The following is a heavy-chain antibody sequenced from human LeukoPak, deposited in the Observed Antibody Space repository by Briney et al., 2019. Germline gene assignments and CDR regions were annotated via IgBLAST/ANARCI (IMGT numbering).Heavy chain of an antibody. CDR3: ARDPLGGIAAAGPFDY. J-gene: IGHJ4*02. V-gene: IGHV3-21*01. D-gene: IGHD6-13*01. CDR2: ISSSSSYI. CDR1: GFTFSSYS. Sequence: GGSLRLSCAASGFTFSSYSMNWVRQAPGKGLEWVSSISSSSSYIYYADSVKGRFTISRDNAKNSLYLQMNSLRAEDAAVYYCARDPLGGIAAAGPFDYWGQGTLVTVSS.